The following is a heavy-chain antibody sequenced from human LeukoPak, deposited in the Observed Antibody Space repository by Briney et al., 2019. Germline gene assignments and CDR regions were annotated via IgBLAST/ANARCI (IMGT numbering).Heavy chain of an antibody. J-gene: IGHJ4*02. CDR1: GFTFSYPW. V-gene: IGHV3-15*01. Sequence: GSLRLSCAASGFTFSYPWMSWVRQAPGKGLEWVGRIRSKTHGGTADYAAPVKGRFTISRDDSKNTLYLQMNSLKSEDTAVYYCTMENSGARAWGQGTLVTVSS. CDR3: TMENSGARA. CDR2: IRSKTHGGTA. D-gene: IGHD4-17*01.